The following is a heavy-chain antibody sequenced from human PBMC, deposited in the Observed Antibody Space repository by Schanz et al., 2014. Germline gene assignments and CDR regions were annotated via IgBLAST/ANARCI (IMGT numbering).Heavy chain of an antibody. J-gene: IGHJ4*02. CDR1: GFTFSDYY. Sequence: QVQLVDSGGGLVKPGGSLRLSCAASGFTFSDYYMTWIRQAPGKGLEWVSDISDSGDSTHYADSVKGRFTISRDTAKNSLFLQMNSLSAEDTAVYYCAKVAPAATYLDSWGLGTLVTVSS. D-gene: IGHD2-2*01. CDR3: AKVAPAATYLDS. V-gene: IGHV3-11*01. CDR2: ISDSGDST.